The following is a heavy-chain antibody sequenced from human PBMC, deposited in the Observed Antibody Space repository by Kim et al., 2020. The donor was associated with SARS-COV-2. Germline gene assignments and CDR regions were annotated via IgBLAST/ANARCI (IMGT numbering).Heavy chain of an antibody. CDR1: GDSINTTSVY. Sequence: SETLSLTCTVSGDSINTTSVYWGWIRQPPGKGLEWIGSIFYTGSANYNPSLRSRVTISLDTSKNQFSLKMTSVTAADTAIYFCARHFGHALYYIVYWGQG. V-gene: IGHV4-39*01. J-gene: IGHJ4*02. CDR2: IFYTGSA. D-gene: IGHD3-10*01. CDR3: ARHFGHALYYIVY.